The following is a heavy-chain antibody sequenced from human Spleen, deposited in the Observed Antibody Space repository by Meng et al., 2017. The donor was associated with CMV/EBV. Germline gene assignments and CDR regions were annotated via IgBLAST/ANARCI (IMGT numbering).Heavy chain of an antibody. Sequence: SGYTFTKYAMNWVRQAPGQGLEWMGWINTNTGNPTYAQGFTGRFVFSSDTSVSTAYLQISSLKAEDTAVYYCVRDLMAMNLGPWFAPLGQGTLVTVSS. V-gene: IGHV7-4-1*02. CDR2: INTNTGNP. J-gene: IGHJ5*02. CDR1: GYTFTKYA. D-gene: IGHD5-24*01. CDR3: VRDLMAMNLGPWFAP.